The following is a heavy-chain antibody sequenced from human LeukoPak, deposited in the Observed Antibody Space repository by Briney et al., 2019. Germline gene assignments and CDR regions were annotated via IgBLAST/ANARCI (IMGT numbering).Heavy chain of an antibody. CDR3: ARDTVVYYYDSSGYSFFGY. CDR2: INAYNGNT. J-gene: IGHJ4*02. V-gene: IGHV1-18*01. CDR1: GYTFTSYG. Sequence: ASVKVSCKASGYTFTSYGISWVRQAPGQGLEWMGWINAYNGNTNYAQKLQGRVTMTTDTSTSTAYMELRSLRSDDTAVYYCARDTVVYYYDSSGYSFFGYWGQGTLVTVSS. D-gene: IGHD3-22*01.